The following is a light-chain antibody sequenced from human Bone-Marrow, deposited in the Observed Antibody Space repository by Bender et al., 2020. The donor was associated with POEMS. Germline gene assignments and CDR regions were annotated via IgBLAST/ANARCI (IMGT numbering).Light chain of an antibody. Sequence: QSALTQPPSASGSPGQSVTISCTGTSSDVGLFNYVSWYQQHPGKAPKLLIFAVSQRPSGVPYRFSGSKSGNTASLTVSGLQAEDEADYYCSSFAGTTILVFGGGTKLTVL. CDR1: SSDVGLFNY. CDR2: AVS. V-gene: IGLV2-8*01. CDR3: SSFAGTTILV. J-gene: IGLJ3*02.